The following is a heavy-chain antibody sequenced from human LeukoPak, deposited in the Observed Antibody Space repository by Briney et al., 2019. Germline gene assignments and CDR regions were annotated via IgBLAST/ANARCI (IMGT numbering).Heavy chain of an antibody. CDR2: ISAYNGNT. CDR1: GYTFTSYG. J-gene: IGHJ6*03. Sequence: ASVKVSCKASGYTFTSYGISWVRQAPGQGLEWMGWISAYNGNTNYAQKLQGRVTMTTDTSTSTAYMELSSLRSEDTAVYYCASSHYGGTKPPYYYYYYMDVWGKGTTVTVSS. D-gene: IGHD4-23*01. V-gene: IGHV1-18*01. CDR3: ASSHYGGTKPPYYYYYYMDV.